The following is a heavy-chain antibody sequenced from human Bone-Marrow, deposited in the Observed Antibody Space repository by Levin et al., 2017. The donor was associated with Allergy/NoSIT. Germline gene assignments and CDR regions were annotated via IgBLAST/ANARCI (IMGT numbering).Heavy chain of an antibody. D-gene: IGHD7-27*01. CDR2: IYYSGST. J-gene: IGHJ5*02. CDR1: GGSISTGGYY. V-gene: IGHV4-31*03. Sequence: SETLSLTCTVSGGSISTGGYYWSWIRQLPGKGLEWIGYIYYSGSTDYNPSLKSRATISIDTSKNQFSLKVSSVTAADTAVYYCAREALGIAKKYFDPWGQGALVTVSS. CDR3: AREALGIAKKYFDP.